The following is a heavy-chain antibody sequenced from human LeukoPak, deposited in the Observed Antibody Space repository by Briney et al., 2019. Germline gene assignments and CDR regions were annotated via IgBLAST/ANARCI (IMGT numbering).Heavy chain of an antibody. CDR3: ARSDYGDYTLFDY. CDR2: IIPILGIA. V-gene: IGHV1-69*04. CDR1: GGTFSCYA. J-gene: IGHJ4*02. D-gene: IGHD4-17*01. Sequence: GASVKVSCKASGGTFSCYAISWVRQAPGQGLKWMGRIIPILGIANYAQKFQGRVTITADKSTSTAYMELSSLRSEDTAVYYCARSDYGDYTLFDYWGQGTLVTVSS.